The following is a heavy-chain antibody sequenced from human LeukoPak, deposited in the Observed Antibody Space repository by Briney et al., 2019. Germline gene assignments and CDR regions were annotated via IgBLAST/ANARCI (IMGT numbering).Heavy chain of an antibody. CDR2: IYPRDGST. V-gene: IGHV1-46*01. Sequence: ASVTVSCTASGYTFTSNYIHWVRQAPGQGLEWMGMIYPRDGSTSYAQKLQGRVTMTTDTSTSTAYMELRSLRSDDTAVYYCATGTYYDILTGYSYDYWGQGTLVTVSS. CDR1: GYTFTSNY. CDR3: ATGTYYDILTGYSYDY. D-gene: IGHD3-9*01. J-gene: IGHJ4*02.